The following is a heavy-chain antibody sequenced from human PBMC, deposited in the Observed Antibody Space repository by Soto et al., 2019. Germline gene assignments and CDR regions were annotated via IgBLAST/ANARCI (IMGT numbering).Heavy chain of an antibody. V-gene: IGHV1-69*13. Sequence: ASVKVSCKASGGTFSSYAISWVRQAPGQGLEWMGGIIPIFGTANYAQKFQGRVTITADESTSTAYMELSSLRSEDTAVYYCARGRPPYSSSWDNWFDPWGQGTLVTVSS. CDR1: GGTFSSYA. CDR3: ARGRPPYSSSWDNWFDP. J-gene: IGHJ5*02. D-gene: IGHD6-13*01. CDR2: IIPIFGTA.